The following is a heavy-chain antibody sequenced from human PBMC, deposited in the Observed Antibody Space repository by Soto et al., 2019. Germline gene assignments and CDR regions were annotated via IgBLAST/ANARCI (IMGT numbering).Heavy chain of an antibody. J-gene: IGHJ6*02. CDR1: GVDFSSEV. CDR3: PKVGHSYYYGMDV. CDR2: ISGSGRTI. D-gene: IGHD1-26*01. Sequence: GESLKISCAASGVDFSSEVMCWVRQAPGKGLEWVSSISGSGRTIYHADSMRGRFAISRDNSKNSLYLQLNDLRVDDTAVYYCPKVGHSYYYGMDVWGQGTTVTVSS. V-gene: IGHV3-23*01.